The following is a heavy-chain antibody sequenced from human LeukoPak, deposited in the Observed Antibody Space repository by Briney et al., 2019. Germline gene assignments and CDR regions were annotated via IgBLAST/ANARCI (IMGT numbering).Heavy chain of an antibody. D-gene: IGHD3-3*01. J-gene: IGHJ3*02. Sequence: PGASVKVSCKASGGTFSSYAISWVRQAPGQGLEWMGGIIPIFGTANYAQKFQGRVTITADESTSTAYMELSSLRSEDTAVYYCATYKITIFGGPIGAFDIWGQGTMVTISS. CDR1: GGTFSSYA. CDR3: ATYKITIFGGPIGAFDI. V-gene: IGHV1-69*13. CDR2: IIPIFGTA.